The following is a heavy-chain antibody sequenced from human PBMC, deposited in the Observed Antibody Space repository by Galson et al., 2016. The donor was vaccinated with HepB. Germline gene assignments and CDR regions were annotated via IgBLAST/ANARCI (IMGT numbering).Heavy chain of an antibody. Sequence: SLRLSCAASGFSVSGDYLVWVRQAPGKGLEWVSSLYSGGSRYYADSVKGRFTISRDNSKNTLYFQMSGLRPEDTAVYYCVKGVASRPGYYFDLWGQGTLVTVSP. CDR1: GFSVSGDY. V-gene: IGHV3-53*05. D-gene: IGHD6-13*01. CDR2: LYSGGSR. J-gene: IGHJ4*02. CDR3: VKGVASRPGYYFDL.